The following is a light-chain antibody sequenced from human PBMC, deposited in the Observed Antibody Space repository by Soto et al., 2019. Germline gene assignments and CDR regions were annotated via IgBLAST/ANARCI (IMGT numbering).Light chain of an antibody. CDR3: QHRCSSLT. Sequence: DIQMTQSPSSLSASVGDRVTITCRASQSISSYLHCYQQKPGKAPKLLIYAASSLQRGVPSRVSSSGSGTDVTRTISTLLPDDFATDYCQHRCSSLTCGGGPKVGI. J-gene: IGKJ4*02. V-gene: IGKV1-39*01. CDR2: AAS. CDR1: QSISSY.